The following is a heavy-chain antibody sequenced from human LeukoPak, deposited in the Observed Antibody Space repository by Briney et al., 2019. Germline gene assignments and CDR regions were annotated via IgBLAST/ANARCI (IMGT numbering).Heavy chain of an antibody. CDR3: ASIRQNSSW. V-gene: IGHV3-30*04. J-gene: IGHJ4*02. CDR2: ISFDGSNN. D-gene: IGHD6-13*01. Sequence: PGRSLRLSCAASGFSFRTYAIHWVRQAPGKGLEWVAGISFDGSNNYYADSVKGRFTISRDNSKNTLYLQMNSLRAEDTAVYYCASIRQNSSWWGQGTLVTVSS. CDR1: GFSFRTYA.